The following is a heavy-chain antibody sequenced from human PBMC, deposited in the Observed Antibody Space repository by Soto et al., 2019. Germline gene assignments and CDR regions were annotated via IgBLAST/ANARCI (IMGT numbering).Heavy chain of an antibody. CDR1: GYICNWS. D-gene: IGHD1-1*01. CDR3: ARSTRSGTTFDY. V-gene: IGHV4-34*01. J-gene: IGHJ4*01. CDR2: INHSGST. Sequence: GYICNWSWSRISKPPGKGLEWIGEINHSGSTNYNPSLKSRVTISVDTSKNQFSLKLSSVTAADTAVYYGARSTRSGTTFDYRGHGTLVPVSS.